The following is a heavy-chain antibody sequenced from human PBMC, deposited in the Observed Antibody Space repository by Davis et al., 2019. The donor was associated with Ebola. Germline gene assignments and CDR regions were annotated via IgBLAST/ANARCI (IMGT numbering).Heavy chain of an antibody. V-gene: IGHV4-59*01. J-gene: IGHJ4*02. CDR2: IYYSGST. CDR1: GGSISSYY. CDR3: ASIYDSSGYFDY. Sequence: MPSETLSLTFTLSGGSISSYYWSWIRQPPGKGLEWIGYIYYSGSTNYNPSLKSRVTISVDTSKNQFSLKLSSVTAADTAVYYCASIYDSSGYFDYWGQGTLVTVSS. D-gene: IGHD3-22*01.